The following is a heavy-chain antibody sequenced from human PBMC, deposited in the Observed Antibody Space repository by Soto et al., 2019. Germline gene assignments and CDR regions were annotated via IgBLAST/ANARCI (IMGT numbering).Heavy chain of an antibody. CDR1: GVTFISYW. CDR2: IKQDGSEK. V-gene: IGHV3-7*05. CDR3: ARDRTYYDFWSGPSDAFDI. Sequence: GGSLRLSCAASGVTFISYWMSWVRQAPGKELKWVTNIKQDGSEKYYVDYVKGRFTISRDNAKNSLYLQMNSLRAEYTAVYYCARDRTYYDFWSGPSDAFDIWGQGTMVTVSS. J-gene: IGHJ3*02. D-gene: IGHD3-3*01.